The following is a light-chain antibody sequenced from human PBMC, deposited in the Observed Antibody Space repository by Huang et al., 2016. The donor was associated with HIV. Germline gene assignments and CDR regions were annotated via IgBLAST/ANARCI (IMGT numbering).Light chain of an antibody. CDR1: HNINTN. CDR2: AAS. CDR3: QQYNDWPRS. V-gene: IGKV3-15*01. J-gene: IGKJ1*01. Sequence: EIVMTQSPATLSVALGERATLSCRASHNINTNLAWFQQKPGQAPRLLIYAASTRTAAFPARFSGSGSRTEFTLTNSSLESEDIAVYYCQQYNDWPRSFGQGTRVEIK.